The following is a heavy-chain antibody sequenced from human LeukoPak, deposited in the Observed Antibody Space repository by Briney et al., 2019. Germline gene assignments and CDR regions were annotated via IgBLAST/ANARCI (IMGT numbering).Heavy chain of an antibody. D-gene: IGHD3-3*01. CDR3: ARVLTQYYDFWSASYSGAFDI. CDR1: GFTVSSNY. V-gene: IGHV3-53*01. CDR2: IYSGGST. J-gene: IGHJ3*02. Sequence: GGSLTLSCAASGFTVSSNYMSWVRQAPGKGLEWVSIIYSGGSTYYADSVKGRFTISRDNSKNTLYLQMNSLSAEDTAVYYCARVLTQYYDFWSASYSGAFDIWGQGTMVTVSS.